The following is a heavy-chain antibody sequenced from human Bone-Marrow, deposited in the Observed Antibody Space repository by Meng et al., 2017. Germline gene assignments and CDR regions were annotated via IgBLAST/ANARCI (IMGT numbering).Heavy chain of an antibody. D-gene: IGHD3-16*01. J-gene: IGHJ4*02. CDR3: VGDFLGN. CDR1: GLTFSNAW. Sequence: EVQLVGSGGGLVKPGGSLRVSCAVSGLTFSNAWMSWFRQAPGKGLEWVGHIKRETDGGTAEYAAPVKGRFSISRDDSKNTLYLQMNSLKTEDTAVYYCVGDFLGNWGQGTLVTVSS. CDR2: IKRETDGGTA. V-gene: IGHV3-15*01.